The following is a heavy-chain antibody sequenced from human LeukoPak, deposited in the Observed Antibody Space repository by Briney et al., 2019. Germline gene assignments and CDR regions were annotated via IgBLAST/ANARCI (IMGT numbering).Heavy chain of an antibody. CDR1: GGSISSSSYY. D-gene: IGHD3-10*01. V-gene: IGHV4-39*01. Sequence: SETLSLTCNVSGGSISSSSYYWGWIRQPPGKGLEWIGSIYYSGSTYYNPSLKSRVTISVDTSKNQFSLKLSSVTAADTAVYYCARQSRGRDAFDIWGQGTMVTVSS. J-gene: IGHJ3*02. CDR3: ARQSRGRDAFDI. CDR2: IYYSGST.